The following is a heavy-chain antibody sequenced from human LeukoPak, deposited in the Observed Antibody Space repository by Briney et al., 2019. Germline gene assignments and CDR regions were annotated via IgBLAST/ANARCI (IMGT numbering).Heavy chain of an antibody. J-gene: IGHJ4*02. Sequence: GGSLRLSCAASGFTFSSYSMNWVRQAPGKGLEWVSSISSSSSYIYYADSVKGRFTISRDNAKNSLYLQMNSLRAEDTAVYYCARVNDSSGSYYFDYWGQGTLVTVSS. D-gene: IGHD6-19*01. CDR2: ISSSSSYI. V-gene: IGHV3-21*01. CDR3: ARVNDSSGSYYFDY. CDR1: GFTFSSYS.